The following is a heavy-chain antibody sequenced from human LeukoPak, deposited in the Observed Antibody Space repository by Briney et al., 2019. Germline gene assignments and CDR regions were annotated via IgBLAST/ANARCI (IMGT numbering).Heavy chain of an antibody. V-gene: IGHV1-24*01. J-gene: IGHJ5*02. D-gene: IGHD4-17*01. CDR1: GYTLNELS. CDR2: FDPEDGET. CDR3: ATYDYGDYNWFDP. Sequence: ASVKVSCKVSGYTLNELSMHWVRQAPGKGLEWMGGFDPEDGETIYAQKFQGRVTMTEDTSTDTAYMELSSLRSEDTAVYYCATYDYGDYNWFDPWGQGTLVTVSS.